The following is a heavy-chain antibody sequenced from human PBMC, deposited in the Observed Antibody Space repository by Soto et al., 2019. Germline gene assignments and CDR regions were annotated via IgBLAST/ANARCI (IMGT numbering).Heavy chain of an antibody. V-gene: IGHV3-23*01. D-gene: IGHD3-16*02. CDR1: GFIFSSYA. Sequence: GSLRLSCAASGFIFSSYAMTWVRQAPGKGLEWVSAISGSGGSTYYADSVKGRFTISRDNSKNTLYLQMNSLRAEDTAVYYCATLRLGELSYLEYWGQGTLVTVSS. CDR2: ISGSGGST. CDR3: ATLRLGELSYLEY. J-gene: IGHJ4*02.